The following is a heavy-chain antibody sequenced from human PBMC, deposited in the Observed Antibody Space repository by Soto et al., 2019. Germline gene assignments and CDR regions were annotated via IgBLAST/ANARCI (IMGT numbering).Heavy chain of an antibody. CDR3: ARDSHVLNSSGWYVHYFDY. CDR1: GGSISSGDYY. Sequence: SETLSLTCTVSGGSISSGDYYWSWIRQPPGKGLEWIGYIYYSGSTYYNPSLKSRVTISVDTSKNQFSLKLSPVTAADTAVYYCARDSHVLNSSGWYVHYFDYWGQGTLVTVPS. D-gene: IGHD6-19*01. CDR2: IYYSGST. V-gene: IGHV4-30-4*01. J-gene: IGHJ4*02.